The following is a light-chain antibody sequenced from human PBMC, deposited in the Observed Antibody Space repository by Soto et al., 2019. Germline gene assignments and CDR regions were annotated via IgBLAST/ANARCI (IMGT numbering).Light chain of an antibody. V-gene: IGLV2-14*01. J-gene: IGLJ2*01. CDR1: SRDIGAYNL. CDR2: EVR. CDR3: STYTSRSTLV. Sequence: QSALTQPASVSGSPGQSITISCSGTSRDIGAYNLVSWYQQPPGKAPKLLIYEVRNRPSGISYRFSGSKSGTTASLTISSLLPDDEADYYCSTYTSRSTLVFGGGTQLTVL.